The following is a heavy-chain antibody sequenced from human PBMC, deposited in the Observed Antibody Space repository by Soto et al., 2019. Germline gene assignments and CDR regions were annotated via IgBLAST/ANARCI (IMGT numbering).Heavy chain of an antibody. CDR2: ISYDGSNR. CDR3: ARHYICRGGDCYYYGMDV. V-gene: IGHV3-30*03. Sequence: PGGSLRLSCAASGFTFSRFGMHWVRQAPGKGLEWVAVISYDGSNRFYADSVKGHVTISADKSINTAYLQWSSLRASDTAIYYCARHYICRGGDCYYYGMDVWGQGTTVTVSS. CDR1: GFTFSRFG. D-gene: IGHD3-16*01. J-gene: IGHJ6*02.